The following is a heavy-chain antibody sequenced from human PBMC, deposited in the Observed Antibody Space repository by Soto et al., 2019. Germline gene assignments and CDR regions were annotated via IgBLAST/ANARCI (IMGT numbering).Heavy chain of an antibody. V-gene: IGHV3-23*01. CDR2: ISTSGAGT. J-gene: IGHJ4*02. D-gene: IGHD6-19*01. CDR1: GFTFSSYV. Sequence: VQLLESGGGLVQPGGSLRLSCAASGFTFSSYVMNWVRQAPGKGLEWVSAISTSGAGTYYADSVKGRFTISRDNSKNTLYLQMNSLRAEDTAVYYCAKPNSGWYLDYWGQGTLVTVSS. CDR3: AKPNSGWYLDY.